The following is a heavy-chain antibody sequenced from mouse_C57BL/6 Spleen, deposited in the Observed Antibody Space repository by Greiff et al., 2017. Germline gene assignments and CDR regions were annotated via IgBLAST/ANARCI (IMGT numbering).Heavy chain of an antibody. CDR1: GYTFTDYE. D-gene: IGHD2-4*01. CDR2: IDPETGGT. J-gene: IGHJ3*01. Sequence: QVQLQQSGAELVRPGASVTLSCKASGYTFTDYEMHWVKQTPVHGLEWIGAIDPETGGTAYNQKFKGKAILTADKSSSTAYMELRSLTSEDSAVYYCTRWYYDYPWFAYWGQGTLVTVSA. V-gene: IGHV1-15*01. CDR3: TRWYYDYPWFAY.